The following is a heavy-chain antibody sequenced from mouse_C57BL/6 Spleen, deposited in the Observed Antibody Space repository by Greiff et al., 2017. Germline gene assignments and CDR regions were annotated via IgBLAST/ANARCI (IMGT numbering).Heavy chain of an antibody. CDR1: GFSLTSYG. CDR2: IWGVGST. CDR3: ARDDGPYAMDY. V-gene: IGHV2-6*01. J-gene: IGHJ4*01. D-gene: IGHD2-3*01. Sequence: VKVEESGPGLVAPSQSLSITCTVSGFSLTSYGVDWVRQSPGKGLEWLGVIWGVGSTNYNSALKSRLSISKDNSKSQVFLKMNSLQTDDTAMYYCARDDGPYAMDYWGQGTSVTVSS.